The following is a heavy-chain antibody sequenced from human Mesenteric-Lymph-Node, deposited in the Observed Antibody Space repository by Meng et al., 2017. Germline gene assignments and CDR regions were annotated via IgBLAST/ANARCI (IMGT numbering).Heavy chain of an antibody. J-gene: IGHJ4*02. CDR1: GFTFSSYW. V-gene: IGHV3-74*01. Sequence: GESLKISCAASGFTFSSYWMHWVRQAPGKGLVWVSRSNTDESITNYADSVKGRFTISRDNAKNTLYLQMNSLKTEDTAVYYCTRGVMITFGGVIDYWGQGTLVTVSS. CDR3: TRGVMITFGGVIDY. D-gene: IGHD3-16*02. CDR2: SNTDESIT.